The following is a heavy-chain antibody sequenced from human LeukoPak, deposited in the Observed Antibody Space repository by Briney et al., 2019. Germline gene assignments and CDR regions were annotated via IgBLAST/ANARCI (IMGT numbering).Heavy chain of an antibody. J-gene: IGHJ4*02. CDR2: VYYSGVT. V-gene: IGHV4-59*08. CDR1: GGSTGSDY. D-gene: IGHD3-22*01. CDR3: ARRSVYYYDSSGSTLFDY. Sequence: PSETLSLTCSVSGGSTGSDYWSWIRQPPGKGLEWIAYVYYSGVTSYNPSLKSRVAISIDTSKNQFSLNLTSVTAADTAVYYCARRSVYYYDSSGSTLFDYWGQGTLVTVSS.